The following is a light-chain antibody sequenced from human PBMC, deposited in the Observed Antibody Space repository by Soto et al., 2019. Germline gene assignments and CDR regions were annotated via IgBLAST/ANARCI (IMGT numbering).Light chain of an antibody. CDR2: DAS. CDR3: QQYHNYPVT. CDR1: QDISNH. Sequence: DIPMSQSASSLFASVGDRVIITCRASQDISNHLAWFQQKPGKAPKSLIYDASTLQSGVPSNFSGSASGTHFTLLISSLQPEDFATYYCQQYHNYPVTFGGGTKVEI. V-gene: IGKV1-16*02. J-gene: IGKJ4*02.